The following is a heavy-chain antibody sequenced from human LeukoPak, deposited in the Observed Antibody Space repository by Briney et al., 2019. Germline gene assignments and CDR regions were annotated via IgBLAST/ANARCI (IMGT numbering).Heavy chain of an antibody. D-gene: IGHD6-13*01. CDR1: GGSFSGYY. V-gene: IGHV4-34*01. CDR2: INHSGST. J-gene: IGHJ4*02. Sequence: SETLSLTCAVYGGSFSGYYWSWIRQPPGKGLEWIGEINHSGSTNYNPSLKSRVTISVDTSKNQFSLKVSSVTAADTAVFYCARRASKLASSFDYWGQGTLVTVSS. CDR3: ARRASKLASSFDY.